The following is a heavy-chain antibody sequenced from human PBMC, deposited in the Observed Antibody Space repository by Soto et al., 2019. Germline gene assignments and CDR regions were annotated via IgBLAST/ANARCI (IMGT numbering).Heavy chain of an antibody. CDR2: INPSSGST. D-gene: IGHD2-15*01. J-gene: IGHJ6*03. Sequence: ASVKVSCKASGYTFTSYYMHWVRQAPGQGLEWMGIINPSSGSTSYAQKFQGRVTITRDTSTSTAYMELSSLRSDDTAVYYCAARGGKDSYMDVWGKGTTVTVSS. CDR3: AARGGKDSYMDV. V-gene: IGHV1-46*01. CDR1: GYTFTSYY.